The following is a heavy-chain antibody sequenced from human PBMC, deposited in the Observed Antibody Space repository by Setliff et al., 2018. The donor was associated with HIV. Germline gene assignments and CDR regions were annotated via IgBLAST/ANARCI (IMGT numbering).Heavy chain of an antibody. CDR2: IYYTGST. Sequence: SETLSLTCTVSGDSIHSVTSYWGWFRQSPGKGLEWIGTIYYTGSTNYNPSLKSRVTLSVKTSKNQFSLKLNSVTAADTAVYYCARDSNAPYFQHWGQGTLVTVSS. CDR1: GDSIHSVTSY. CDR3: ARDSNAPYFQH. J-gene: IGHJ1*01. D-gene: IGHD1-1*01. V-gene: IGHV4-39*07.